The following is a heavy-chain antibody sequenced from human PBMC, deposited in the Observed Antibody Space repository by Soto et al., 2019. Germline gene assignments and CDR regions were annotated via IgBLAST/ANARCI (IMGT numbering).Heavy chain of an antibody. V-gene: IGHV3-23*01. CDR1: GFTFSSYA. CDR2: ISGSGGST. Sequence: GGSLRLSCAASGFTFSSYAMSWVRQAPGKGLEWVSAISGSGGSTYYADSVKGRFTISRDNSKNTLYLQMNSLRAEDTAVYYCAKDSTYYDFWSGYPENNWFDPWGQGTLVTVSS. J-gene: IGHJ5*02. CDR3: AKDSTYYDFWSGYPENNWFDP. D-gene: IGHD3-3*01.